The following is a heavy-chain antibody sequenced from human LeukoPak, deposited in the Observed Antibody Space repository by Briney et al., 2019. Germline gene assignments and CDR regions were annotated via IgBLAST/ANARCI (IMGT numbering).Heavy chain of an antibody. J-gene: IGHJ4*02. CDR1: GFPFRGYP. CDR2: ICGSGGST. D-gene: IGHD3-10*01. CDR3: AKSPGTWGSYYTFLDY. Sequence: GGPLSLSCAASGFPFRGYPLSWIRQPPGKGLEWVSAICGSGGSTYYADSVKGRFTISRDNTKNTLYLQMNSLRAEDTAVYYCAKSPGTWGSYYTFLDYWGQGTLVTVSS. V-gene: IGHV3-23*01.